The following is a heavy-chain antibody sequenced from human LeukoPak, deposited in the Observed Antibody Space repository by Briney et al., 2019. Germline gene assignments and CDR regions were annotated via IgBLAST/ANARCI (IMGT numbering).Heavy chain of an antibody. CDR3: ARKLIGLGSWYSS. CDR2: IYSGGST. Sequence: GGSLRLSCAASGFTVSSNYMSWVRQAPGKGLEWVSVIYSGGSTYYADSVKGRFTISRDNSKNTLYLQMNSLRAEDTAVYYCARKLIGLGSWYSSWGQGTRVTVSS. V-gene: IGHV3-53*01. J-gene: IGHJ4*02. D-gene: IGHD6-13*01. CDR1: GFTVSSNY.